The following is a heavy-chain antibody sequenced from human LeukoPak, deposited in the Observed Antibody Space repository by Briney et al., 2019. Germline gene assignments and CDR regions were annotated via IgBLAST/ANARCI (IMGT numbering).Heavy chain of an antibody. D-gene: IGHD5-18*01. CDR1: GGSISSYY. V-gene: IGHV4-59*12. CDR3: ARGASAMVTGSAAFDI. Sequence: SETLSLTCTVSGGSISSYYWSWIRQPPGKGLEWIGYIYYSGSTNYNPSLKSRVTISVDTSKNQFSLKLSSVTAADTAVYYCARGASAMVTGSAAFDIWGQGTMVTVSS. CDR2: IYYSGST. J-gene: IGHJ3*02.